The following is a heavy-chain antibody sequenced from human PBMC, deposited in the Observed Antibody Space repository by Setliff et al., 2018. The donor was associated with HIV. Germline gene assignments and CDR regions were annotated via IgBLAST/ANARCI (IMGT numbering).Heavy chain of an antibody. Sequence: PGGSLRLSCAASGFTFSTIWMYWVRQAPGKGLVWVARITNDGSTTTYADSVKGRFSISRDNAKNSLFLKMDSLRAEDTAVYYCARDRRGAYFDWLSEDDFDYWGQGTLVTVSS. CDR1: GFTFSTIW. D-gene: IGHD3-9*01. J-gene: IGHJ4*02. CDR3: ARDRRGAYFDWLSEDDFDY. CDR2: ITNDGSTT. V-gene: IGHV3-74*01.